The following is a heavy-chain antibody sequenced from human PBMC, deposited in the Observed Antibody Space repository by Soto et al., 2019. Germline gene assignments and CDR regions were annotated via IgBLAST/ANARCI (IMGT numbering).Heavy chain of an antibody. V-gene: IGHV3-23*01. CDR1: GFTFSNYA. Sequence: PGGSLRLACAASGFTFSNYAMNWVRQAPGKGLEWVSGISDGGGDTYYADYVKGRFTISRDNSKNKLYLQMTSLRAEDTAVYHCAKDHFGSGSYRFDYWGQGTLVTVSS. CDR3: AKDHFGSGSYRFDY. J-gene: IGHJ4*02. CDR2: ISDGGGDT. D-gene: IGHD3-10*01.